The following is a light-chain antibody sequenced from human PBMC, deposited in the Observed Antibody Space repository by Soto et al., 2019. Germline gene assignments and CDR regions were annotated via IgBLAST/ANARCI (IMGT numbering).Light chain of an antibody. CDR2: AAS. V-gene: IGKV1-27*01. J-gene: IGKJ1*01. CDR3: QKYNIAPWT. CDR1: QAISNY. Sequence: DIQMTQSPSSLSAYVGDRVTITCRASQAISNYLAWYQQKPGKVPKLLIYAASTLQSGVPSRFSGSGSGTEFHLTISSLQAEDVATYYCQKYNIAPWTFGQGTKVEIK.